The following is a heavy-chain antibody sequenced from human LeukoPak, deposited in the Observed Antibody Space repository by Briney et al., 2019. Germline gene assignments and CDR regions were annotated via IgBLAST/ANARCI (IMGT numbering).Heavy chain of an antibody. Sequence: SETLSLTCTVSGGSISSYYWSWLRQPPGKGLEWIGYIYYSGSTNYNPSLKSRVTISVDTSKNQFSLKLSSVTAADTAVYYCARVRFDFWSGYYIDYWGQGTLVTVSS. V-gene: IGHV4-59*01. J-gene: IGHJ4*02. CDR1: GGSISSYY. CDR3: ARVRFDFWSGYYIDY. CDR2: IYYSGST. D-gene: IGHD3-3*01.